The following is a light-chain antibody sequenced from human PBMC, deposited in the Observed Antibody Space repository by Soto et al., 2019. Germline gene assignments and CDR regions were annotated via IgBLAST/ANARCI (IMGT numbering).Light chain of an antibody. CDR3: QQRSSWPLT. CDR1: QSVRAY. V-gene: IGKV3-11*01. J-gene: IGKJ4*01. CDR2: DAS. Sequence: EIVLTQSPDTLSLSPGERATLSCRASQSVRAYLAWYQQKPGQAPRLLIYDASNRATGIPARFSGSGSGTDFTLTIGSLEPEDFAVYYCQQRSSWPLTFGGGTKVDIK.